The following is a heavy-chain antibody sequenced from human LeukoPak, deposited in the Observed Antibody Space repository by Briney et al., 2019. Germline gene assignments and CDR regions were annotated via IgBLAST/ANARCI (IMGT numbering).Heavy chain of an antibody. J-gene: IGHJ4*02. V-gene: IGHV3-23*01. Sequence: GGSLRLSCAASGFTFSSYTMSWVRQYPGKGLEWVSTITTSDGNTYYADSVKGRFTVSRDNSKNTLFLQMNSLRAEDTAVYYCAKDGGLWVSAHWGDSWGRGTLVTVSS. CDR2: ITTSDGNT. D-gene: IGHD7-27*01. CDR1: GFTFSSYT. CDR3: AKDGGLWVSAHWGDS.